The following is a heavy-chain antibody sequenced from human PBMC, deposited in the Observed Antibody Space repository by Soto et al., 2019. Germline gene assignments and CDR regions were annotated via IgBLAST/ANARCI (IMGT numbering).Heavy chain of an antibody. CDR3: ARHGWAHYDSSGYHYALDY. D-gene: IGHD3-22*01. Sequence: LGASLKISCKGSGYSFRNNWITWVRQMPGKGLEWMGRIDLTDSYTSYSPSFQGHVSFSADTSINTAYLQWSSLRASDTAMYYCARHGWAHYDSSGYHYALDYWGQGTPGTVSS. J-gene: IGHJ4*02. CDR2: IDLTDSYT. CDR1: GYSFRNNW. V-gene: IGHV5-10-1*01.